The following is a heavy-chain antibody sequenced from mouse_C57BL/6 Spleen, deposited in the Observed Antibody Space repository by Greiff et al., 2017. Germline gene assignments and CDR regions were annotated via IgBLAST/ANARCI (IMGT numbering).Heavy chain of an antibody. Sequence: QVQLQQPGAELVMPGASVKLSCKASGYTFTSYWMHWVKQRPGQGLGWIGEIDPSDSYTNYNQKFKGKSTLTVDKSSSTAYMQLSSLTSEDSAVYYCARLGSSYDWYFDGWGTGTTVTVSS. J-gene: IGHJ1*03. CDR3: ARLGSSYDWYFDG. D-gene: IGHD1-1*01. V-gene: IGHV1-69*01. CDR1: GYTFTSYW. CDR2: IDPSDSYT.